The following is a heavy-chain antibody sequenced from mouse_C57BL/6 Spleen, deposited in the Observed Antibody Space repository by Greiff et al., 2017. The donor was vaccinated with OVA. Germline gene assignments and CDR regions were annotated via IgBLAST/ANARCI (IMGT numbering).Heavy chain of an antibody. Sequence: EVQLQQSGPELVKPGASVKISCKASGYTFTDYYMNWVKQSHGKSLEWIGDINPNTGGTSYNQKFKGKATLTVDKSSSTAYLELRSLTSEDSAVYYCARRDYYGSSPYDMDYWGQGTSVTVSS. V-gene: IGHV1-26*01. J-gene: IGHJ4*01. CDR2: INPNTGGT. CDR3: ARRDYYGSSPYDMDY. CDR1: GYTFTDYY. D-gene: IGHD1-1*01.